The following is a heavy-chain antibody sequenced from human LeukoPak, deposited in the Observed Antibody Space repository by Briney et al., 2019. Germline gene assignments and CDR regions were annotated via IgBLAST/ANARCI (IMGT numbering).Heavy chain of an antibody. J-gene: IGHJ4*02. Sequence: GGSLRLSCAASGFTFSSHSMNWVRQAPGKGLEWVSSISSSSSYIYYADSVKGRFTISRDNAKNSLYLQMNSLRAEDTAVYYCARFSSGPRYFDYWGQGTLVTVSS. CDR1: GFTFSSHS. D-gene: IGHD2-8*02. V-gene: IGHV3-21*01. CDR3: ARFSSGPRYFDY. CDR2: ISSSSSYI.